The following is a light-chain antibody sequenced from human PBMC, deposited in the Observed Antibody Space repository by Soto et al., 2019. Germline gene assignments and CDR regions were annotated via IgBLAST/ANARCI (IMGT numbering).Light chain of an antibody. CDR1: RSNIGAGYD. CDR3: QSYDGNGSGVV. J-gene: IGLJ2*01. CDR2: GNT. Sequence: QSVLTQPPSVSGAPGQRVTISCTGSRSNIGAGYDVHWYQQLPGTAPKLLIDGNTNRPSGIPDRFSGSKSGTSASLAITGVEAGDEADSYGQSYDGNGSGVVFGGGTKLPVL. V-gene: IGLV1-40*01.